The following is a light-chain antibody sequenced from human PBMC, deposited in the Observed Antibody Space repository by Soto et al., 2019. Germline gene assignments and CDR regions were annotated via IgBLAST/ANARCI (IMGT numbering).Light chain of an antibody. CDR3: QQRSNWPPYT. CDR2: DAS. CDR1: QSVSSY. V-gene: IGKV3-11*01. Sequence: EIVLTQSPATLSLSPGERATLSCRASQSVSSYLAWYQQKPGQAPRLLIYDASNRATGIPARFSGSGSGTDFTLTISGLEPEDVDVYYCQQRSNWPPYTFGQGTKLEIK. J-gene: IGKJ2*01.